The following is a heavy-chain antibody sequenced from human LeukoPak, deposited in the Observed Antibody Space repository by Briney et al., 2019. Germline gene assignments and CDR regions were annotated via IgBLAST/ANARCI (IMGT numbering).Heavy chain of an antibody. Sequence: SETLSLTCTVSGGSINSSGYFWSWIRQFPGKGLEWIGYIFYSGSTDYNPSLRSRVSISVDTSKNQFSLKLSSVTAADTAVYYCARESPRGVTQPFGFDIWGQGTMVTVSS. CDR3: ARESPRGVTQPFGFDI. J-gene: IGHJ3*02. V-gene: IGHV4-31*03. D-gene: IGHD3-10*01. CDR1: GGSINSSGYF. CDR2: IFYSGST.